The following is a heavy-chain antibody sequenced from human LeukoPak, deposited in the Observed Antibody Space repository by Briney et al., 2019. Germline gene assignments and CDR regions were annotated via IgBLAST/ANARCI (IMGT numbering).Heavy chain of an antibody. J-gene: IGHJ5*02. CDR3: AREGATGGTYNWFDP. D-gene: IGHD1-1*01. Sequence: SQTLSLTCTVSGGSISSGSYYWSWVRQPAGKGLEWIGRIYTSGSTNYNPSLKRRVTISVDTSKNQFSLKLSSVTAADTAVYYCAREGATGGTYNWFDPWGQGTLVTVSS. CDR2: IYTSGST. V-gene: IGHV4-61*02. CDR1: GGSISSGSYY.